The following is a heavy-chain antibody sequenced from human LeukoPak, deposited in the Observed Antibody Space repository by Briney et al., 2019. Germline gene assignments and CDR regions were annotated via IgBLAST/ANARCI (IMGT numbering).Heavy chain of an antibody. J-gene: IGHJ3*02. CDR2: MYYSGRT. CDR3: ARHGSPSDVLSAFDI. CDR1: GGSISSSPYY. Sequence: PSETLSLTCTVSGGSISSSPYYWGWIRQSPGKGLEWIGSMYYSGRTYYNPSLKSRVTISVDTSKNQFSLKMTSVTAADTAVYYCARHGSPSDVLSAFDIWGQGTMVTVSS. D-gene: IGHD3-10*01. V-gene: IGHV4-39*01.